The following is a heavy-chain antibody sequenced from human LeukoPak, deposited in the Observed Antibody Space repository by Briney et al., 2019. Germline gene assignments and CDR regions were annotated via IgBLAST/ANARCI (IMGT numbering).Heavy chain of an antibody. V-gene: IGHV1-46*01. CDR3: ASREYCSITSCSFDAYDI. J-gene: IGHJ3*02. CDR1: GYTLTRYH. CDR2: THPSGGST. Sequence: ASVKVSCKASGYTLTRYHIHWVRQAPGQGLEWMGITHPSGGSTSYAQKFQGRVTMTRDTSTSTVYMELSSLRSEDTAVYYCASREYCSITSCSFDAYDIWGQGTMVTVSS. D-gene: IGHD2-2*01.